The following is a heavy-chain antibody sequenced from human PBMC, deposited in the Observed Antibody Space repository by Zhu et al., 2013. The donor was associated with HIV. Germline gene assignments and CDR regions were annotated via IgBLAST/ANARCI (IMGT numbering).Heavy chain of an antibody. V-gene: IGHV1-46*01. CDR3: ARGQARGTTVTFQGNDAFDI. Sequence: QVQLVQSGAEVKKPGASVKVSCKASGYTFTSYYMHWVRQAPGQGLEWMGIINPSGGSTSYAQKFQGRVTMTRDTSTSTVYMELSSLRSEDTAVYYCARGQARGTTVTFQGNDAFDIWGQGTMVTVSS. J-gene: IGHJ3*02. CDR1: GYTFTSYY. CDR2: INPSGGST. D-gene: IGHD4-17*01.